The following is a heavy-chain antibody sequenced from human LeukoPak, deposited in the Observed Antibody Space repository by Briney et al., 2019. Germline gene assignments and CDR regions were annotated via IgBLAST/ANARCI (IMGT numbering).Heavy chain of an antibody. J-gene: IGHJ4*02. CDR1: GYTFTGYY. D-gene: IGHD6-6*01. CDR2: TNPNSGGT. V-gene: IGHV1-2*02. Sequence: ASVKVSCKASGYTFTGYYMHWVRQAPGQGLEWMGWTNPNSGGTNYAQKFQGRVTMTRDTSNSTAYMELSRLRSDDTAVYYCARLSIAGQTSQGYDYWGQGTLVTVSS. CDR3: ARLSIAGQTSQGYDY.